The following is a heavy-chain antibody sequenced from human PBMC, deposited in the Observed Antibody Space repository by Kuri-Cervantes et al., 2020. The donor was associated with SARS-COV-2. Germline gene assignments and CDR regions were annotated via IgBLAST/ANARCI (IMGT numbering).Heavy chain of an antibody. CDR1: GFTFSSYA. CDR2: ISYDGSNK. Sequence: GGSMRLSCAASGFTFSSYAMHWDRQAPGKGMEWVAVISYDGSNKYYADSVKGRFTISRDNSKHTLYLQMNSLRAEDTAIYYCATDSGDYVLVYWCQGTLVTVSS. D-gene: IGHD4-17*01. J-gene: IGHJ4*02. V-gene: IGHV3-30*04. CDR3: ATDSGDYVLVY.